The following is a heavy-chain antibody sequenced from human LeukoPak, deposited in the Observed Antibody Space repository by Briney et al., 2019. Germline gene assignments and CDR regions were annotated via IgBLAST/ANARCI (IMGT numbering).Heavy chain of an antibody. CDR1: GGSISSYY. V-gene: IGHV4-59*01. CDR3: ARAYYYDSSGYIGYDAFDI. D-gene: IGHD3-22*01. J-gene: IGHJ3*02. CDR2: IYYSGST. Sequence: ASETLSLTCTVSGGSISSYYWSWIRQPPGKGLEWIGCIYYSGSTNYNPSLKSRVTISVDTSKNQFSLKLSSVIAADTAVYYCARAYYYDSSGYIGYDAFDIWGQGTMVTVSS.